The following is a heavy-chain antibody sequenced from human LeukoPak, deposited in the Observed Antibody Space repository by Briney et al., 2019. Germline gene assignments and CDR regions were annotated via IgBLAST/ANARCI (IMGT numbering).Heavy chain of an antibody. V-gene: IGHV1-2*04. J-gene: IGHJ4*02. D-gene: IGHD3-10*01. CDR3: ARADYYYGSGSPNFDS. CDR2: INPNSGGT. Sequence: ASVKVSCKASGYTFTCYYMHWVRQAPGQGLEWMGWINPNSGGTNYAQKFQGWVTMTRDTSISTAYMELSRLRSDDTAVYYCARADYYYGSGSPNFDSWGQGTLVTVSS. CDR1: GYTFTCYY.